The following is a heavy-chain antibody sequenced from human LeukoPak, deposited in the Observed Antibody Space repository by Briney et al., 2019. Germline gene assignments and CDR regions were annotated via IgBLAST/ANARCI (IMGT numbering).Heavy chain of an antibody. D-gene: IGHD3-22*01. CDR2: IYYSGST. CDR3: ARDRDYYDSSGYTQ. J-gene: IGHJ4*02. CDR1: GGSISSGGYY. Sequence: SETLSLTCTVSGGSISSGGYYWNWIRQHPGKGLEWIGYIYYSGSTYYNPSLKSRVTISVDTSKNQFSLKLSSVTAADTAVYYCARDRDYYDSSGYTQWGQGTLVTVSS. V-gene: IGHV4-31*03.